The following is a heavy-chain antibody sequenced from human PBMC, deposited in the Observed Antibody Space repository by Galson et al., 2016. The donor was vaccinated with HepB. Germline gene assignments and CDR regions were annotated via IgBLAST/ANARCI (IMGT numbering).Heavy chain of an antibody. CDR2: ISRSAHDI. D-gene: IGHD6-19*01. CDR1: GFIFSHYE. V-gene: IGHV3-48*03. Sequence: SLRLSCAASGFIFSHYEMNWVRQAPGKGLEWIAYISRSAHDIYYADSLKGRFAISRDDAKNSLSLQLSSLRVDDTAVYYRARGKYGSGWMVDYWGQGTQVTVSS. J-gene: IGHJ4*02. CDR3: ARGKYGSGWMVDY.